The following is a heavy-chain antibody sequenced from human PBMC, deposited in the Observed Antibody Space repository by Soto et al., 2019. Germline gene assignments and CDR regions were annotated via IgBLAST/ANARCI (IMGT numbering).Heavy chain of an antibody. CDR2: ISGSGGSP. D-gene: IGHD6-19*01. Sequence: EVQLLESGGGLVQPGWSLRLSCAASGFTFSNYAMNWVRQAPGKGLEWVSTISGSGGSPYYADSVKGRFTISRDNSKNTLYLQMNSLRVGVSAIYSCAKEGTSGLYYFDYWGQGTLVTVSS. CDR1: GFTFSNYA. J-gene: IGHJ4*02. V-gene: IGHV3-23*01. CDR3: AKEGTSGLYYFDY.